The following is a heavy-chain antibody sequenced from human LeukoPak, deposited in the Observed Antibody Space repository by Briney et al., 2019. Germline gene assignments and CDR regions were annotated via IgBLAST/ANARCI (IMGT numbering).Heavy chain of an antibody. CDR2: INHSGST. V-gene: IGHV4-39*07. CDR3: ARRPYSHSVYFDY. CDR1: GGPISGSSYY. J-gene: IGHJ4*02. D-gene: IGHD6-13*01. Sequence: PSETLSLTCTVSGGPISGSSYYWGWIRQPPGKGLEWIGEINHSGSTNYNPSLKSRVTISVDTSKNQFSLKLSPVTAADTAVYYCARRPYSHSVYFDYWGQGTLVTVSS.